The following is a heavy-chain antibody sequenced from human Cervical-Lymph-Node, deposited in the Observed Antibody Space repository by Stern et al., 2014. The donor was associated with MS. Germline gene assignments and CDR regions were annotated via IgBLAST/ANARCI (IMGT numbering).Heavy chain of an antibody. J-gene: IGHJ4*02. CDR1: GFTFSSYG. D-gene: IGHD5-24*01. V-gene: IGHV3-33*01. CDR2: AWCDGSTA. CDR3: ARGHIPYAYNYLFDY. Sequence: QVQLVESGGGVVQPGTSLRLSCAASGFTFSSYGMHWVRQAPGKGLEWVALAWCDGSTAYYTNSVKGRFTISRDNSKNTLSLQMNSLTAEDTAVYYCARGHIPYAYNYLFDYWGQGTLVTVSS.